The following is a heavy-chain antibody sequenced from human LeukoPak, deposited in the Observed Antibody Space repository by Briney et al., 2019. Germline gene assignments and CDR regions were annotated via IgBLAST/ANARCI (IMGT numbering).Heavy chain of an antibody. D-gene: IGHD1-26*01. CDR1: GGTFSSYA. V-gene: IGHV1-69*13. Sequence: EASVKVSCKASGGTFSSYAISWVRQAPGQGLEWMGGIIPIFGKANYAQKFQGRVTITADESTSTAYMELSSLRSEDTGVYYCARDVVEWEPNNWFDPWGQGTLVTVSS. J-gene: IGHJ5*02. CDR2: IIPIFGKA. CDR3: ARDVVEWEPNNWFDP.